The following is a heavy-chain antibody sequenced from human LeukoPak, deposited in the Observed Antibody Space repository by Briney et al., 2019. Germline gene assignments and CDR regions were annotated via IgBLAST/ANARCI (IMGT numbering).Heavy chain of an antibody. CDR1: GFTFSSYS. D-gene: IGHD1-26*01. CDR3: ARAGGGSYFDY. J-gene: IGHJ4*02. CDR2: ISSSSSYI. V-gene: IGHV3-21*01. Sequence: GGSLRLSCAASGFTFSSYSMNWVRQAPGKGLEWVSFISSSSSYIYYADSVKGRFTLSRDNANNSLYLQMNSLRAEDTAVYYCARAGGGSYFDYWGQGTLVTVSS.